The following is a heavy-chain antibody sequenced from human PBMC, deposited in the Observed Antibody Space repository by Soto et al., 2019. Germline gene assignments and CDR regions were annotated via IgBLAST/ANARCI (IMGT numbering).Heavy chain of an antibody. J-gene: IGHJ4*02. CDR1: GYTFTSYA. Sequence: QVQLVQSGAEVKKPGASVKVSCKASGYTFTSYAMHWVRQAPGQRLEWMGWINAGNGNTKYSQKFQGRVTITRDTSASTAYRELSSLRSEDTAVYYCARAPGAPDAPGDYWAQGPLVTVSS. CDR3: ARAPGAPDAPGDY. V-gene: IGHV1-3*01. CDR2: INAGNGNT.